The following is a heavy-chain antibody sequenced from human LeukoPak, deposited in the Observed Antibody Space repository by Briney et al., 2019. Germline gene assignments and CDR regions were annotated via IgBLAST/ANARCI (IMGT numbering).Heavy chain of an antibody. D-gene: IGHD3-22*01. CDR1: GFTFDDYG. J-gene: IGHJ6*03. V-gene: IGHV3-9*01. Sequence: PGGSLRLSCAASGFTFDDYGMSWVRQAPGKGLEWVSGISWNSGSIGYADSVKGRFTISRDNAKNSLYLQMNSLRAEDTAVYYCAKDEVVVITHYYYYYMDVWGKGTTVTISS. CDR2: ISWNSGSI. CDR3: AKDEVVVITHYYYYYMDV.